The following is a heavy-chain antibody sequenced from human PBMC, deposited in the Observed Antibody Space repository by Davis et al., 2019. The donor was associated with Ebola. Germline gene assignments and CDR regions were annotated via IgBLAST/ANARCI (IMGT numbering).Heavy chain of an antibody. J-gene: IGHJ5*02. D-gene: IGHD3-22*01. V-gene: IGHV1-69*10. CDR3: ARGDYDSSGYPLGDWFDP. Sequence: SVTVSCKASGGTFSSYAISWVRQAPGQGLEWMGGIIPILGIANYAQKFQGRVTITADKSTSTAYMELSSLRSEDTAVYYCARGDYDSSGYPLGDWFDPWGQGTLVTVSS. CDR2: IIPILGIA. CDR1: GGTFSSYA.